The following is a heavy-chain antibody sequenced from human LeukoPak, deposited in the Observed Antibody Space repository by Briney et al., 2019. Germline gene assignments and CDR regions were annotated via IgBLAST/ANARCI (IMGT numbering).Heavy chain of an antibody. CDR2: INDSGNT. J-gene: IGHJ4*02. V-gene: IGHV3-23*01. CDR1: GFTLSSYA. Sequence: GGSLRLSCAAPGFTLSSYAMSWVRQAPGKGLEWVSAINDSGNTYHADSVKGRFTISRDNAKNSLYLQMNSLRAEDTALYYCAKEKERKSWMGAYFDYWGQGTLVTVA. CDR3: AKEKERKSWMGAYFDY. D-gene: IGHD1-26*01.